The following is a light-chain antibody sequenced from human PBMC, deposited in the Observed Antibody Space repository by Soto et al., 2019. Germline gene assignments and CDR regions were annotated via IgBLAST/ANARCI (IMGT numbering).Light chain of an antibody. J-gene: IGLJ3*02. V-gene: IGLV1-44*01. Sequence: QPVLTQPPSASGTPGQRVTISCSGSSSNIGSSNVNWYQQLPGTAPKLLMYSSDLRPSGVPDRFSGSKSGTTASLAISGVQSEDEANYYCSTWDDSLNGWVFGGGTKLTVL. CDR1: SSNIGSSN. CDR2: SSD. CDR3: STWDDSLNGWV.